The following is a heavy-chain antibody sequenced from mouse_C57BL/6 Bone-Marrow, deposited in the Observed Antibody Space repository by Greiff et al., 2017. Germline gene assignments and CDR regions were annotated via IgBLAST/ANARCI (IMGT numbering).Heavy chain of an antibody. CDR2: IRNKANGYTT. J-gene: IGHJ3*01. CDR1: GFTFTDYY. D-gene: IGHD2-4*01. Sequence: EVQVVESGGGLVQPGASLRLSCAASGFTFTDYYMSWVRQPPGKAPECLALIRNKANGYTTEYTASVKGRFTISRDNSQNILYLQMNTLRAEDSATYYCVKATGLGGFAYWGQGTLVTVSA. V-gene: IGHV7-4*01. CDR3: VKATGLGGFAY.